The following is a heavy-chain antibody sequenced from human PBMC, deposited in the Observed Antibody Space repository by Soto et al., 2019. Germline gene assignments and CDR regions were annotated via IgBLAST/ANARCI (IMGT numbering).Heavy chain of an antibody. CDR3: ARAGRGRDIVVVVAATPYYYYYMDV. J-gene: IGHJ6*03. V-gene: IGHV1-3*01. CDR1: GYTFTSYA. CDR2: INADNGNT. D-gene: IGHD2-15*01. Sequence: GASVKVSCKASGYTFTSYAMHWVRQAPGQRLEWMGWINADNGNTNYAQKLQGRVTMTTDTSTSTAYMELRSLRSDDTAVYYCARAGRGRDIVVVVAATPYYYYYMDVWGKGTTVTVSS.